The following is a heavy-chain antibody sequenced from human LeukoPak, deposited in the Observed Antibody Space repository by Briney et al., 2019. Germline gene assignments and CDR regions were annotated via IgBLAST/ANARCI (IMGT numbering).Heavy chain of an antibody. Sequence: GGSLRLSCAASGFTFSTYGMSWVRQAPGKGLEWVSAISNNGGYTYYAASVKGRFTISRDNSKNTLYLQMSSLRAEDTAVYYCASLGYCSSTSCYAAGMYYYYYMDVWGKGTTVTVSS. D-gene: IGHD2-2*01. J-gene: IGHJ6*03. CDR1: GFTFSTYG. V-gene: IGHV3-23*01. CDR3: ASLGYCSSTSCYAAGMYYYYYMDV. CDR2: ISNNGGYT.